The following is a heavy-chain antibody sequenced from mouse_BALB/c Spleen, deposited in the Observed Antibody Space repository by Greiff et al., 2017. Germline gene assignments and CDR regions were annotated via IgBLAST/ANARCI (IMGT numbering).Heavy chain of an antibody. D-gene: IGHD2-1*01. CDR3: ARDTCGNYGFAY. CDR2: IRNKANGYTT. J-gene: IGHJ3*01. CDR1: GFTFTDYY. V-gene: IGHV7-3*02. Sequence: EVKLEESGGGLVQPGGSLRLSCATSGFTFTDYYMSWVRQPPGKALEWLGFIRNKANGYTTEYSASVKCRFTISRDNSQSILYLQMNTLRAEHSATYCCARDTCGNYGFAYWGQGTMVTVSA.